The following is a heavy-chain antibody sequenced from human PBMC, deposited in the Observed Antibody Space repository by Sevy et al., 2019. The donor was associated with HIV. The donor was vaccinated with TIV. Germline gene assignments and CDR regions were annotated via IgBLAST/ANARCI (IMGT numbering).Heavy chain of an antibody. CDR3: ARGGRIAVAGKGGFDY. CDR2: IIPIFGTA. V-gene: IGHV1-69*13. J-gene: IGHJ4*02. D-gene: IGHD6-19*01. CDR1: GGTFSSYA. Sequence: ASVKVSCKASGGTFSSYAISWVRQAPGQGLEWMGGIIPIFGTANYAQKFQGRVTITADESTSTAYMELSSLRSEDTAGYYCARGGRIAVAGKGGFDYWGQGTLVTVSS.